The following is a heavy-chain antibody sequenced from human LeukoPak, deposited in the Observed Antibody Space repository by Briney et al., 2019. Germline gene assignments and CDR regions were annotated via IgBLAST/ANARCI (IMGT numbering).Heavy chain of an antibody. CDR1: GYTFTSYG. D-gene: IGHD4-23*01. CDR3: ARDANLNLDYGGNPASDY. J-gene: IGHJ4*02. CDR2: ISAYNGNT. Sequence: ASVKVSYKASGYTFTSYGISWVRQAPGQGLEWMGWISAYNGNTNYAQKLQGRVTMTTDTSTSTAYMELRSLRSDDTAVYYCARDANLNLDYGGNPASDYWGQGTLVTVSS. V-gene: IGHV1-18*01.